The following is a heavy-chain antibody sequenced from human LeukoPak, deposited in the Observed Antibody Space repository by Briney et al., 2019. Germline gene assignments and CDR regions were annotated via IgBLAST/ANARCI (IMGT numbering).Heavy chain of an antibody. J-gene: IGHJ3*01. CDR2: IYYSGST. CDR3: ASRLYYGYAFHL. D-gene: IGHD3-10*01. Sequence: SETLSLTCTVSGGSISSGGYYWSWIRQHPGKGLEWIGYIYYSGSTYYNPSLNSRVTISVDTSKNQFSLRLSSVTAADTAVYYCASRLYYGYAFHLWGQGTMVTVSS. V-gene: IGHV4-31*03. CDR1: GGSISSGGYY.